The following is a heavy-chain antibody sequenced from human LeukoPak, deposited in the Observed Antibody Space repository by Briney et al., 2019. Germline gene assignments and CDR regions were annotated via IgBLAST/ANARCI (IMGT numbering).Heavy chain of an antibody. CDR3: ARVKGSGYRNSIDY. CDR2: INWNGGST. D-gene: IGHD3-3*01. Sequence: PGGSLRLSCAASGFTFDDYAMNWVRQAPGKGLELVSGINWNGGSTYYRDSVKGRFTISRDNAKNSLYLQMNSLRAEDTALYYCARVKGSGYRNSIDYWGQGTLVTVSS. V-gene: IGHV3-20*04. CDR1: GFTFDDYA. J-gene: IGHJ4*02.